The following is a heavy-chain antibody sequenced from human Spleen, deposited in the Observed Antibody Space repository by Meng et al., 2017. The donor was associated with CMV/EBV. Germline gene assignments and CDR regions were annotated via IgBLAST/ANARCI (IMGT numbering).Heavy chain of an antibody. D-gene: IGHD3-3*01. CDR3: ARLVRVTISGVLTTKGAFDI. CDR2: IYYSGST. Sequence: SASYFGSWIRQPPGEGLEWIGSIYYSGSTNYNPSLKSRVTILIDTSKNRFSLKLSSVTAADTAVYYCARLVRVTISGVLTTKGAFDIWGQGTMVTVSS. J-gene: IGHJ3*02. V-gene: IGHV4-61*03. CDR1: SASYF.